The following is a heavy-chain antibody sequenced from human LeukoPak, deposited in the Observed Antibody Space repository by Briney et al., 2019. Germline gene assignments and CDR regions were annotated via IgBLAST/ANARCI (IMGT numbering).Heavy chain of an antibody. D-gene: IGHD6-19*01. J-gene: IGHJ4*02. CDR1: GGSISSSRDY. V-gene: IGHV4-39*01. CDR3: ARHVEIAVAGPIDY. CDR2: IYYSGST. Sequence: PSETLSLTCTVSGGSISSSRDYWGWIRQPPGKGLEWIGSIYYSGSTSYNPSLKSRVTISVDTSKNPFSLKLSSVTAADTAVYYCARHVEIAVAGPIDYWGQGTLVTVSS.